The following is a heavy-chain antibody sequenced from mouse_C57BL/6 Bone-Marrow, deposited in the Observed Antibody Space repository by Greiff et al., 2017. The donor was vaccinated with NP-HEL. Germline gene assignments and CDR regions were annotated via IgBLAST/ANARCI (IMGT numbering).Heavy chain of an antibody. J-gene: IGHJ2*01. Sequence: VQLQQSGPVLVKPGASVKMSCKASGYTFTDYYMNWVKQSHGKSLEWIGVINPYNGGTSYNQKFKGKATLTVDKSSSTAYMELNSLTSEDSAVYYCAREAFITTVVYFDYWGQGTTLTVSS. V-gene: IGHV1-19*01. CDR3: AREAFITTVVYFDY. D-gene: IGHD1-1*01. CDR2: INPYNGGT. CDR1: GYTFTDYY.